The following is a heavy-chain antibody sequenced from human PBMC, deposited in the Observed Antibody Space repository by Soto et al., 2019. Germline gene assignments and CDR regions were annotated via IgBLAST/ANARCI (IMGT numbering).Heavy chain of an antibody. CDR3: ARGYTGYCSGGTCYWFDP. D-gene: IGHD2-15*01. Sequence: EVQLVESGVGLVKPGGSLRLSCAASGFSFSSYSMNWVRQAPGKGLEWVSSISSSASHINYADSVKGRFTISRDNAKKSLYLQMNSLRAEDTAVYYCARGYTGYCSGGTCYWFDPWGQGTLVTVSS. CDR1: GFSFSSYS. J-gene: IGHJ5*02. CDR2: ISSSASHI. V-gene: IGHV3-21*01.